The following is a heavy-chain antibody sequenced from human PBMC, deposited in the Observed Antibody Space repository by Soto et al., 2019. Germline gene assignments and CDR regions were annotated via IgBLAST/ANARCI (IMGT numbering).Heavy chain of an antibody. Sequence: CGTLSLSCRASGVSVSSYYRSWIRQPPGKGLEWIAYIHINGRTSHNPSLKSRVTLLVYTSKNQVSLILPSVTAANTAVYYWAGHCCLIPGARSCWFPPWGQGTLVTVSS. V-gene: IGHV4-59*02. CDR1: GVSVSSYY. CDR2: IHINGRT. CDR3: AGHCCLIPGARSCWFPP. D-gene: IGHD2-21*02. J-gene: IGHJ5*02.